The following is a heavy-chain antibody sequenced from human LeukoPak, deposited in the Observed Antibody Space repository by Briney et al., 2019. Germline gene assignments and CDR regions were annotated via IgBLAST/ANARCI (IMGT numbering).Heavy chain of an antibody. Sequence: GGSLRLSYAASGFTFSSYAMNWVRQAPGKGLEWVSAISGSGSTHYADSVKGRFTISRDNSKNTLYLHMNSLRADDTVLYYCAKDHPDWGSSFEYWGQGTLVTVSS. V-gene: IGHV3-23*01. CDR1: GFTFSSYA. CDR3: AKDHPDWGSSFEY. J-gene: IGHJ4*02. CDR2: ISGSGST. D-gene: IGHD7-27*01.